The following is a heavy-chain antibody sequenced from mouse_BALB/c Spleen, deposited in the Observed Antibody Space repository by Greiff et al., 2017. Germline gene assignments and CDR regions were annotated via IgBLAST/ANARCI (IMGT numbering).Heavy chain of an antibody. Sequence: QVQLKESGPGLVAPSQSLSITCTVSGFSLTGYGVNWVRQPPGKGLEWLGMIWGDGSTDYNSALKSRLSISKDNSKSQVFFKMNSLQANDTAIYYCARKGRPHYYAMDYWGQGTSVTVSS. D-gene: IGHD1-1*01. CDR1: GFSLTGYG. V-gene: IGHV2-6-7*01. CDR3: ARKGRPHYYAMDY. J-gene: IGHJ4*01. CDR2: IWGDGST.